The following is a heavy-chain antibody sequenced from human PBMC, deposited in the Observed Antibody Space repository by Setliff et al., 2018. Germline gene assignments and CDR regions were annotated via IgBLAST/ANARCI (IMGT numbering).Heavy chain of an antibody. CDR1: GGSISSHY. Sequence: ASETLSLTCTVSGGSISSHYWTWIRQPAGKGLEWIGRLYTSGDTNYNPSLESRVSMSLDTSKNQFSLKLSSVTAADTAVYYCARDRVVVLAGRRGFYFDYWGQGTRVTVSS. D-gene: IGHD2-15*01. V-gene: IGHV4-4*07. CDR2: LYTSGDT. CDR3: ARDRVVVLAGRRGFYFDY. J-gene: IGHJ4*02.